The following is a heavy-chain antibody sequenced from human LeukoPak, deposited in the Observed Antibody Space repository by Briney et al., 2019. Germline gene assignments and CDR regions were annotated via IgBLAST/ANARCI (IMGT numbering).Heavy chain of an antibody. CDR3: AKGFFWSGYYPFDY. CDR1: GFTFSSYG. CDR2: IRYDGSNK. J-gene: IGHJ4*02. Sequence: PGGSPRLSCAASGFTFSSYGMHWVRQAPGKGLEWVAFIRYDGSNKYYADSVKGRFTISRDNSKNTLYLQMNSLRAEDTAVYYCAKGFFWSGYYPFDYWGQGTLVTVSS. D-gene: IGHD3-3*01. V-gene: IGHV3-30*02.